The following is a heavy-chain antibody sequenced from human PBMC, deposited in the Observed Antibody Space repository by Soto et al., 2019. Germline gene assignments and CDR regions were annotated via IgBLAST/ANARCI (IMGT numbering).Heavy chain of an antibody. CDR2: INHSGST. V-gene: IGHV4-34*01. Sequence: QVQLQQWGAGLLKPSETLSLTCAVYGGSFSGYYWSWIRQPPGKGLEWIGEINHSGSTNYNPSLKSRVNISVDTSKNQFSLKLSSVTAADTAVYYCARTSRYSYGTFDYWGQGTLVTVSS. D-gene: IGHD5-18*01. CDR1: GGSFSGYY. J-gene: IGHJ4*02. CDR3: ARTSRYSYGTFDY.